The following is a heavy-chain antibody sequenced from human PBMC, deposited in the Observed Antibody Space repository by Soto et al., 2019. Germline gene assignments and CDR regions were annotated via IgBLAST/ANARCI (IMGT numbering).Heavy chain of an antibody. D-gene: IGHD6-19*01. J-gene: IGHJ4*02. Sequence: QVQLVQSGAEVKKPGASVKVSCRASGYTFSTYAMHWVRQAPGQRLECMGWINPDNGITDYSKNFQGRLTFTADTSANTVYMEVSSLRYEDTAVFYCARERDTTGWETFDYWGQGTLVTVSS. CDR2: INPDNGIT. CDR1: GYTFSTYA. V-gene: IGHV1-3*01. CDR3: ARERDTTGWETFDY.